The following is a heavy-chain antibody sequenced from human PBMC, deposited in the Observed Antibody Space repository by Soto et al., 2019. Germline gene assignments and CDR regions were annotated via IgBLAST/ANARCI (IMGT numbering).Heavy chain of an antibody. D-gene: IGHD2-8*02. CDR2: ITSTGSTR. CDR3: ARGYCTSSACHWNFDY. Sequence: GVSLSLSCAASGFTFSSYEMNWVRQAPGKGLEWVSDITSTGSTRYYADSVKGRFTISRDNAKNSLYLQMNSLRAEDTAVYYCARGYCTSSACHWNFDYWGQGTQVTVSS. CDR1: GFTFSSYE. J-gene: IGHJ4*02. V-gene: IGHV3-48*03.